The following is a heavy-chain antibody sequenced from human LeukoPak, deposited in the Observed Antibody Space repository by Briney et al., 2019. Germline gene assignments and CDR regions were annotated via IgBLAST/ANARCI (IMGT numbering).Heavy chain of an antibody. D-gene: IGHD5-18*01. J-gene: IGHJ4*02. CDR3: AQISVDTSRNRWADFDS. V-gene: IGHV3-23*01. CDR1: GFSLTNAW. CDR2: LNYNGGNT. Sequence: GGSLRLSCVASSGFSLTNAWVSWLRQAPGKGLEWVSALNYNGGNTYYADSVKGRFTISRDNSKNMLYLQMNSLRAEDTAIYYCAQISVDTSRNRWADFDSWGQGILVTVSS.